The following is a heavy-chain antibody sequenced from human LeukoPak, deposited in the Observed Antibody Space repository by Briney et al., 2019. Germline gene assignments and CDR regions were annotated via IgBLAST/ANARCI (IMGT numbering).Heavy chain of an antibody. J-gene: IGHJ4*02. V-gene: IGHV3-23*01. CDR1: GFTFSSYA. Sequence: SGGSLRLSCAASGFTFSSYAMSWVRQAPGKGLEWVSAISGSGGGTYYADSVKGRFTISRDNSKNTLYLQMNSLRAEDTAVYYCAGPKWLLQYYFDYWGQGTLVTVSS. CDR2: ISGSGGGT. CDR3: AGPKWLLQYYFDY. D-gene: IGHD3-22*01.